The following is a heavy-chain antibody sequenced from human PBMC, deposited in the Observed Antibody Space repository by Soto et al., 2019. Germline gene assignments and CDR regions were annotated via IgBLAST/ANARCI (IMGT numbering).Heavy chain of an antibody. V-gene: IGHV1-69*06. D-gene: IGHD3-10*01. CDR3: ARGRGIRGVIPRHLGL. Sequence: GDSVKVSCKASGGTFNSYGISWVQQAPGQGLDWMGVIIPLYGTVNYAQKFPGRVSITADKSTSTAYMHLNSLRSDDTAVYYCARGRGIRGVIPRHLGLWGQRT. CDR1: GGTFNSYG. J-gene: IGHJ4*02. CDR2: IIPLYGTV.